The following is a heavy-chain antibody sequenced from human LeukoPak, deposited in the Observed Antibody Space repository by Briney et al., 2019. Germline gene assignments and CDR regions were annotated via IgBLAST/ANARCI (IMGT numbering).Heavy chain of an antibody. V-gene: IGHV1-3*01. CDR3: ARSGVGSTTSVADDY. CDR2: INGGNGNT. D-gene: IGHD1-26*01. CDR1: GYTFTNYL. J-gene: IGHJ4*02. Sequence: ASVKVSCKASGYTFTNYLIHWVRQAPGQSLEWMGWINGGNGNTRYSQRFPDRVTFTRDTSATTAYMELSSLTSDDTAVYYCARSGVGSTTSVADDYWDQGTLVTVS.